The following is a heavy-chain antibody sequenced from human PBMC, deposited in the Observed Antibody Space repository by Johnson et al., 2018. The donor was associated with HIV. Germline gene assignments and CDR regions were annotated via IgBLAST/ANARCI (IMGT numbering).Heavy chain of an antibody. CDR2: ISSNGIGT. CDR3: ARVLTTRGAFDI. J-gene: IGHJ3*02. Sequence: VQVVESGGGLVQPGGSLRLSCAVSGFTFSNFAMHWVRQAPGKGLEYVSAISSNGIGTYYANSVDGRFTISRDNSKNTLYLQMNSLRAEDTAVYYCARVLTTRGAFDIWGQGTMVTVSS. CDR1: GFTFSNFA. V-gene: IGHV3-64*01. D-gene: IGHD3-9*01.